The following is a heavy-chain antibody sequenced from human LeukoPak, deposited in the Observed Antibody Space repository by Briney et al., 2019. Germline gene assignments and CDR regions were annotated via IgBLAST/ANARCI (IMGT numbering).Heavy chain of an antibody. CDR2: IKQDGSEK. D-gene: IGHD4-23*01. CDR1: GFDFSVYW. CDR3: ASLYDYGGNSDFDY. J-gene: IGHJ4*02. Sequence: GGSLRLSCAASGFDFSVYWMSWVRQALGKGLEWVANIKQDGSEKYYVDSVKGRFTISRDNARNSLYLQMNSLRAEDTAVYYCASLYDYGGNSDFDYWGQGTLVAVSS. V-gene: IGHV3-7*01.